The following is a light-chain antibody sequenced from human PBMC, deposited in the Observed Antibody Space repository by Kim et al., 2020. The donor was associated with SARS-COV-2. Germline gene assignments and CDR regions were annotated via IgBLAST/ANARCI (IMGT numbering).Light chain of an antibody. V-gene: IGLV3-1*01. CDR2: QDR. CDR3: QAWDSSWV. J-gene: IGLJ3*02. Sequence: SYELTQPPSVSVPPGQTASITCSGEKLGDKYACWYQQKPGQSPVLLIYQDRKRPSGVPERFSGSNSGNTATLTISGTQAMDEADYYCQAWDSSWVFGGGTKVTVL. CDR1: KLGDKY.